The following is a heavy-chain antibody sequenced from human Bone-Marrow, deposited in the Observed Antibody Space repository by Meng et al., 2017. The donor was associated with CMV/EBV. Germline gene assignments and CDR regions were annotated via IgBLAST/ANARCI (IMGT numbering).Heavy chain of an antibody. V-gene: IGHV4-39*01. Sequence: SETLSLTCTVSGGSISSSSYYWGWIRQPPGKGLEWIGSIYYSGSTYYNPSLKSRVTISVDTSKNQFSLKLSSVTAADTAVYYCARHGLYDFWSGYYPGWGQGTLVTFSS. CDR1: GGSISSSSYY. D-gene: IGHD3-3*01. CDR2: IYYSGST. CDR3: ARHGLYDFWSGYYPG. J-gene: IGHJ4*02.